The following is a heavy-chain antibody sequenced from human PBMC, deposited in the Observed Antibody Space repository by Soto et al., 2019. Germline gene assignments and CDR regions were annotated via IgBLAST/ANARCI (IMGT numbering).Heavy chain of an antibody. D-gene: IGHD1-26*01. V-gene: IGHV4-61*01. CDR2: ISYTGDT. CDR1: GDSVSTDRYF. Sequence: SETLSLTCSVSGDSVSTDRYFWTWIRQPPGRGLEWIAYISYTGDTNYNPSLKSRVTISIDTSRNQFSLTLTSVTAADTAVYFCARIVVGATVDLWGQGSLVTVSS. J-gene: IGHJ5*02. CDR3: ARIVVGATVDL.